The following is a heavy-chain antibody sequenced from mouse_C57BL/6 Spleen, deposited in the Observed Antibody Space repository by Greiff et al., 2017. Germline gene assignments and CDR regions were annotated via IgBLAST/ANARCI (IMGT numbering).Heavy chain of an antibody. Sequence: EVKLEESGEGLVKPGGSLKLSCAASGFTFSSYAMSWVRQTPEKRLEWVAYISSGGDYIYYADTVKGRFTISRDNAKNTLYLQMSSLKSEDTAMYYCTRSFYYDYDGGVYAMDYWGQGTSVTVSS. J-gene: IGHJ4*01. CDR3: TRSFYYDYDGGVYAMDY. CDR2: ISSGGDYI. V-gene: IGHV5-9-1*02. CDR1: GFTFSSYA. D-gene: IGHD2-4*01.